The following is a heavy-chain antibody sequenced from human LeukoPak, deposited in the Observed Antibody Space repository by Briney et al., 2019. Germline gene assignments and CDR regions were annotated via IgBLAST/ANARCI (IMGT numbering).Heavy chain of an antibody. CDR3: ARGDSPVPNFDY. V-gene: IGHV1-2*02. D-gene: IGHD4-11*01. Sequence: EWMGWINPNSGVTTYAQKFQGRVSMTRDRSITTAYMELSRLTYDDTAVYFCARGDSPVPNFDYWGQGTLVTVSS. J-gene: IGHJ4*02. CDR2: INPNSGVT.